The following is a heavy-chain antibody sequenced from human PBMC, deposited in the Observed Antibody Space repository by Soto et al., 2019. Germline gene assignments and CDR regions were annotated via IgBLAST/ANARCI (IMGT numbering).Heavy chain of an antibody. J-gene: IGHJ5*02. V-gene: IGHV1-3*01. CDR3: ARDRSVAVAGPGWFDP. CDR2: INAGNGNT. D-gene: IGHD6-19*01. CDR1: GYTFTNFG. Sequence: GASVMVSCKASGYTFTNFGISWVRQAPGQRLEWMGWINAGNGNTKYSQKFQGRVTITRDTSASTAYMELSSLRSEDTAVYYCARDRSVAVAGPGWFDPWGQGTLVTVSS.